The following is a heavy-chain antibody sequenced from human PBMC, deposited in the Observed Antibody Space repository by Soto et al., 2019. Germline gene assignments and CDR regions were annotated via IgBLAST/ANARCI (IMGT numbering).Heavy chain of an antibody. CDR3: ARERPSYGGNSAFDAFDI. V-gene: IGHV4-59*01. J-gene: IGHJ3*02. D-gene: IGHD4-17*01. Sequence: PXETLSLTCTVSGGSXSSYYWSWIRQPPGKGLEWIGYIYYSGSTNYNPSLKSRVTISVDTSKNQFSLKLSSVTAADTAVYYCARERPSYGGNSAFDAFDIWGQGTMVTISS. CDR1: GGSXSSYY. CDR2: IYYSGST.